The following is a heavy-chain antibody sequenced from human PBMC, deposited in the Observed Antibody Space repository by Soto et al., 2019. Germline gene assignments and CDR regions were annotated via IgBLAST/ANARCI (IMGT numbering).Heavy chain of an antibody. D-gene: IGHD6-6*01. J-gene: IGHJ4*02. V-gene: IGHV3-30*18. CDR1: GFTFSSYG. Sequence: PGGSLRLSCAASGFTFSSYGMHWVRQAPGKGLEWVAVISYDGSNKYYADSVKGRFTISRDNSKNTLYLQMNSLRAEDTAVYYCAKDKASSSSDHFDYWGQGTLVTVSS. CDR3: AKDKASSSSDHFDY. CDR2: ISYDGSNK.